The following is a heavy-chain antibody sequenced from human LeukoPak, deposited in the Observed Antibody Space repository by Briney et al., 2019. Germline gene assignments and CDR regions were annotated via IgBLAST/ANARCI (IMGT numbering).Heavy chain of an antibody. CDR1: GYTFTGYY. D-gene: IGHD5-12*01. V-gene: IGHV1-2*02. Sequence: ASVKVSCKASGYTFTGYYIHWVRQAPGQGLEWMGWINPNSGGTNYAQKFQGRVTMTRDTSISTAYMELSRLRSDDTAVYYCARTEVATIETPYYYYGMDVWGQGTTVTVSS. CDR3: ARTEVATIETPYYYYGMDV. J-gene: IGHJ6*02. CDR2: INPNSGGT.